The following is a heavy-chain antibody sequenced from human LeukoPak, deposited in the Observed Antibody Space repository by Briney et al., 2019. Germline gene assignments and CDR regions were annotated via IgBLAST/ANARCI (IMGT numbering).Heavy chain of an antibody. V-gene: IGHV3-30-3*01. CDR3: AREDMVRGVIEFDY. Sequence: GRSLRLSCAASGFTFSNDAMHWVRQAPGKGLEWVAVISDDGSKKYYADSVKGRFTISRDNSKNTLYLQMNSLRPEDTAVYYCAREDMVRGVIEFDYWGQGTLVTVSS. CDR1: GFTFSNDA. J-gene: IGHJ4*02. CDR2: ISDDGSKK. D-gene: IGHD3-10*01.